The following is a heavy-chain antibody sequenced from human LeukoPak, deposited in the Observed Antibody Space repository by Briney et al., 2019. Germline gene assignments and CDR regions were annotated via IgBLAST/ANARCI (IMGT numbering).Heavy chain of an antibody. CDR2: IRSKAYGGTT. Sequence: GGSLRLSCTASGFIFGDHAMSWVRQAPGKGLEWVGFIRSKAYGGTTEYAASVKGRFTISRDDPEGIAYLQMNSLRIDDTAVYYCARGPIHLWLHNGMDVWGQGTTVIVFS. D-gene: IGHD5-12*01. CDR1: GFIFGDHA. J-gene: IGHJ6*02. CDR3: ARGPIHLWLHNGMDV. V-gene: IGHV3-49*04.